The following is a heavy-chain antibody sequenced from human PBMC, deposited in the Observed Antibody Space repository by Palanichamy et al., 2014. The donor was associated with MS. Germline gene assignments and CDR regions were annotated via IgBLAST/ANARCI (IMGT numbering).Heavy chain of an antibody. CDR1: GFTFSKNW. D-gene: IGHD3-16*01. V-gene: IGHV3-7*03. CDR2: MKEDGSEI. CDR3: AMGVYWFDP. J-gene: IGHJ5*02. Sequence: EVQLVESGGGLVQPGGSLRLSCVASGFTFSKNWMTWVRQAPGKGLEWVAYMKEDGSEIYYVDSVKGRFTISRDDAKNSLYLQMNGLRVEDTAMYYCAMGVYWFDPWGQGTLVTVSS.